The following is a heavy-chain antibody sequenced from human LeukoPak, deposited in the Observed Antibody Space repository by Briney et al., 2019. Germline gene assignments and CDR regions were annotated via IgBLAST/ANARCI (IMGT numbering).Heavy chain of an antibody. CDR2: ISSSGSTI. J-gene: IGHJ4*02. Sequence: PGGSLRLSCAASGFTFSDYYMSWIRQAPGKGLEWVSYISSSGSTIYYADSVKGRFTISGDNAKNTLYLQMNSLRADDTAVYYCARIADYGSGFELWGQGTLVTVSS. V-gene: IGHV3-11*04. D-gene: IGHD3-10*01. CDR1: GFTFSDYY. CDR3: ARIADYGSGFEL.